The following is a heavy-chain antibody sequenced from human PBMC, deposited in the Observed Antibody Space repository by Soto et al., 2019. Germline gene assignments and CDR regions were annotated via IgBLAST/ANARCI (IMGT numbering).Heavy chain of an antibody. Sequence: TLSLTCTVSGGSISSGGYYWSWIRQHPGKGLEWIGYIYYSGSPYYNPSLKSRVTISVDTSKNQFSLKLSSVTAADTAVYYCARGYSSSEGWFDPWGQGTLVTVSS. CDR3: ARGYSSSEGWFDP. J-gene: IGHJ5*02. V-gene: IGHV4-31*03. D-gene: IGHD6-13*01. CDR1: GGSISSGGYY. CDR2: IYYSGSP.